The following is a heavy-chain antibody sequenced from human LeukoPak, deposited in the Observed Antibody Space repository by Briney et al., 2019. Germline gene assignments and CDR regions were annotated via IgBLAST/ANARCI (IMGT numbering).Heavy chain of an antibody. V-gene: IGHV3-21*01. Sequence: GGSLRLSCAASGFTFSSYSMNWVRQAPGKGLEWVLSISSSSSYIYYADSVKGRFTISRDNAKNSLYLQMNSLRAEDTAVYYCARGAAAAGLDAFDIWGQGTMVTVSS. CDR2: ISSSSSYI. D-gene: IGHD6-13*01. CDR3: ARGAAAAGLDAFDI. CDR1: GFTFSSYS. J-gene: IGHJ3*02.